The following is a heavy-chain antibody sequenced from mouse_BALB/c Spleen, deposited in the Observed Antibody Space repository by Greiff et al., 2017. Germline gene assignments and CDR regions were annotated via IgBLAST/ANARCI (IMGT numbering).Heavy chain of an antibody. Sequence: EVMLVESGPGLVKPSQSLSLTCTVTGYSITSDYAWNWLRQFPGNKLEWMGYISYSGSTSYNPSLKSRISITRDTSKNQFFLQLNSVTTEDTATYYCASYYGSSYDYYAMDYWGQGTSVTVAS. CDR1: GYSITSDYA. CDR3: ASYYGSSYDYYAMDY. D-gene: IGHD1-1*01. J-gene: IGHJ4*01. CDR2: ISYSGST. V-gene: IGHV3-2*02.